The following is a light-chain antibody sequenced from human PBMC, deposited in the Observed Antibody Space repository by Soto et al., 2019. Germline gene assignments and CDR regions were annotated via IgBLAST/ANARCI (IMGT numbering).Light chain of an antibody. J-gene: IGKJ4*01. V-gene: IGKV3-15*01. Sequence: EVELTQSPATLSVSPGAGATLSCRASQSVGSNLAWYQQKPGQTPRVLIYGASTRAIAIPARFSGSGFGTEFTLTISSLQSEDFGVYYCQDYSVWPLVSFGGGTKVEIK. CDR1: QSVGSN. CDR3: QDYSVWPLVS. CDR2: GAS.